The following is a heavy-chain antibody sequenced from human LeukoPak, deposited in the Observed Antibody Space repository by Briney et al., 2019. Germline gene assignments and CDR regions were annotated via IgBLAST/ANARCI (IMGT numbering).Heavy chain of an antibody. J-gene: IGHJ4*02. CDR1: GYTFTSYG. CDR2: ISAYNGNT. D-gene: IGHD3-22*01. V-gene: IGHV1-18*01. CDR3: ARDGHRMYYYESNDYRFDS. Sequence: ASVKVSCKASGYTFTSYGISWVRQAPGQGLEWMGWISAYNGNTHYAQNLQGRVTMTRDTSTSTAYMELRSPRSDDTAVFYCARDGHRMYYYESNDYRFDSWGQGTLVTVSS.